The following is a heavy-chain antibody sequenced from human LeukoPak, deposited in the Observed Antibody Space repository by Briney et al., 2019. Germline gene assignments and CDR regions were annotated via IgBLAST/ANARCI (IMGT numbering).Heavy chain of an antibody. Sequence: PGGSLRLSCAASGFTFSSYGMHWVRQAPGKGLEWVAFIRYDGSNKYYADSVKGRFTISRDNSKNTLYLQMNSLRAEDTAVYYCAKTRGLVVTTTYFDYWGQGTLVTVSS. V-gene: IGHV3-30*02. D-gene: IGHD3-22*01. CDR3: AKTRGLVVTTTYFDY. CDR2: IRYDGSNK. J-gene: IGHJ4*02. CDR1: GFTFSSYG.